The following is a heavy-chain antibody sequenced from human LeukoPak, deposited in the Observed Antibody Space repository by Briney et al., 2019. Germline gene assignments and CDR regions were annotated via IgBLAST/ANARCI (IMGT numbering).Heavy chain of an antibody. Sequence: SETLSLTCAVYGGSFSGYYWSWICQPPGKRLEWIGEINHSGSTNYNPSLKSRVTISVDTSKNQFSLKLSSVTAADTAVYYCARGPYHWFDPWGQGTLVTVSS. CDR1: GGSFSGYY. CDR3: ARGPYHWFDP. CDR2: INHSGST. V-gene: IGHV4-34*01. J-gene: IGHJ5*02.